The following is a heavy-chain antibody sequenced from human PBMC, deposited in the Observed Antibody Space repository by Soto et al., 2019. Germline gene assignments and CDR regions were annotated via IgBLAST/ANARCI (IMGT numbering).Heavy chain of an antibody. CDR2: VYYSGST. Sequence: SETLSLTCTLSGGSISTRDYYWGWIRQPPGKGLEWIGNVYYSGSTNYNPSLKSRVTISVDSSKNHFSLKLSSVTAADTAVYYCARRRSGRSLRDFWSQRTLVTVSS. V-gene: IGHV4-39*02. J-gene: IGHJ4*02. CDR3: ARRRSGRSLRDF. D-gene: IGHD4-17*01. CDR1: GGSISTRDYY.